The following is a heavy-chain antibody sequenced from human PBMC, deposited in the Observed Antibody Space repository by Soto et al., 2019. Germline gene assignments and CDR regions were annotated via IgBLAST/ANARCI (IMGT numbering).Heavy chain of an antibody. J-gene: IGHJ6*02. CDR3: ARDYCSGGSCPRGLYGMDV. D-gene: IGHD2-15*01. CDR2: IYHSGST. V-gene: IGHV4-4*02. CDR1: GGSISSSNW. Sequence: PSETLSLTCAVSGGSISSSNWWSWVRQPPGKGLEWIGEIYHSGSTNYNPSLKSRVTISVDKSKNQFSLKLSSVTAADTAVYYCARDYCSGGSCPRGLYGMDVWGQGTTVTVSS.